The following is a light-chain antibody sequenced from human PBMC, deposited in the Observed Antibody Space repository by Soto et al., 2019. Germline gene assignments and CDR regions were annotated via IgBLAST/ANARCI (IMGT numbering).Light chain of an antibody. CDR3: QQYNSYWT. CDR1: ETINTW. Sequence: DIQMTQSASALSVSVGDRVTITCRASETINTWLAWYQQKPGKAPKILIYDASKLERGVPSRLSGSGSGTEFTLTISSLQPDDFATYYCQQYNSYWTFGQGTKVDIK. V-gene: IGKV1-5*01. J-gene: IGKJ1*01. CDR2: DAS.